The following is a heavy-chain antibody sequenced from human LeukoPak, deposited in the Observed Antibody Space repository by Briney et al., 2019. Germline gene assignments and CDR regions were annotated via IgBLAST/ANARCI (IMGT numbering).Heavy chain of an antibody. CDR1: GGSISSNSYY. D-gene: IGHD1-26*01. Sequence: KASETLSLTCTVSGGSISSNSYYWGWIRQPPGKGLEWIGSIYYSGSTYYNPSLKSRVTISVDTSKNQFSLKLSSVTAADTAMYYCARYSGSYLYYFDYWGQGTLVTVSS. CDR3: ARYSGSYLYYFDY. V-gene: IGHV4-39*01. CDR2: IYYSGST. J-gene: IGHJ4*02.